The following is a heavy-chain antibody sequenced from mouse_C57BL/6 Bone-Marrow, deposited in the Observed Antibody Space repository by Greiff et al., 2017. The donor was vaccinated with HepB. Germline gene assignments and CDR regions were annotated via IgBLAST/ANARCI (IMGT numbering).Heavy chain of an antibody. CDR2: IWGVGST. V-gene: IGHV2-6*01. CDR1: GFSLTSYG. CDR3: ARTFITTVVGKYYAMDY. J-gene: IGHJ4*01. Sequence: VKLVESGPGLVAPSQSLSITCTVSGFSLTSYGVDWVRQSPGKGLEWLGVIWGVGSTNYNSALKSRLSISKDNSKSQVFLKMNSLQTDDTAMYYCARTFITTVVGKYYAMDYWGQGTSVTVSS. D-gene: IGHD1-1*01.